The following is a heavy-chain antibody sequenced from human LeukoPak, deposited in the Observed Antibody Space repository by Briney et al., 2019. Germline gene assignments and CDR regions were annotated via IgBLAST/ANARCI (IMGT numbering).Heavy chain of an antibody. Sequence: GGSLRLSCAASGFTVSSNYMSWVRQAPGKGLEWVSVIYSGGSTYYADSVKGRFTISRDNSKNTLYLQMNSLRAEDTAVYYCARDPYYYGSGSGAYWGQGTLVTVSS. D-gene: IGHD3-10*01. CDR1: GFTVSSNY. CDR3: ARDPYYYGSGSGAY. CDR2: IYSGGST. J-gene: IGHJ4*02. V-gene: IGHV3-53*01.